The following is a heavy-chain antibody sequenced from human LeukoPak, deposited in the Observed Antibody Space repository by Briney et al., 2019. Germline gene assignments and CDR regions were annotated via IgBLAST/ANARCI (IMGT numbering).Heavy chain of an antibody. J-gene: IGHJ5*02. V-gene: IGHV4-39*07. CDR2: IFYSGST. Sequence: SETLSLTCTVSGGSISTSNYYWGWIRQPPGKGLEWIGNIFYSGSTYYSPSLKSRVTISLDTSKNQFSLRLTSVTAADTAVYYCARDTGQYTPGTPGFTRFDPWGQGTLVTVSS. D-gene: IGHD2-15*01. CDR1: GGSISTSNYY. CDR3: ARDTGQYTPGTPGFTRFDP.